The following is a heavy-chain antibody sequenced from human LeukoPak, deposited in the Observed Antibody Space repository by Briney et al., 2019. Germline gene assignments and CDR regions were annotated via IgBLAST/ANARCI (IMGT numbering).Heavy chain of an antibody. D-gene: IGHD3-22*01. CDR3: VSGGYYRDY. J-gene: IGHJ4*02. CDR1: GYTFTSYN. V-gene: IGHV1-8*01. CDR2: MNPNSGNT. Sequence: ASVTVSCKAFGYTFTSYNINWVRQATGQGLEWMGWMNPNSGNTGYAQRFQGRVTMTRNTAISTAYMELSSLRSEDTAVYYCVSGGYYRDYWGQGTLVTVSS.